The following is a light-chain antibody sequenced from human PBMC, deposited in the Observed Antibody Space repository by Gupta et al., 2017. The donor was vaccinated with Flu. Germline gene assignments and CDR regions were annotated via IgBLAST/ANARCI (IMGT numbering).Light chain of an antibody. CDR2: DDS. CDR1: NIGSKS. V-gene: IGLV3-21*02. Sequence: SYVLTQPPSVSVAPGQTARITCGGDNIGSKSVHWYQQKPGQAPVLVVQDDSDRPSGIPERFSGSNSGNTANLAITRVEAGDEADYYCQVWDRSSDRRVVGGGTKVTVL. J-gene: IGLJ3*02. CDR3: QVWDRSSDRRV.